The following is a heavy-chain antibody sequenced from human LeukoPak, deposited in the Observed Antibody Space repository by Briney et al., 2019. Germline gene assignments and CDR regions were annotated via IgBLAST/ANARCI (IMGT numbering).Heavy chain of an antibody. J-gene: IGHJ4*02. CDR2: INHSGTT. D-gene: IGHD3-16*02. CDR1: GGSFSDYY. V-gene: IGHV4-34*01. Sequence: SETLSLTCAVYGGSFSDYYWSWIRQPPGKGLEWIGEINHSGTTNYSPSLKSRVSISVDTSKNQFSLKLDSVTAADAAMYYCASHYSSGSYRYTGSFDSWGQGMLVNVSS. CDR3: ASHYSSGSYRYTGSFDS.